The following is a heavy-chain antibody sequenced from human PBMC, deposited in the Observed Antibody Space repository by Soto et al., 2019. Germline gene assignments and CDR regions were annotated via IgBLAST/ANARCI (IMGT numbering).Heavy chain of an antibody. D-gene: IGHD3-22*01. J-gene: IGHJ4*02. CDR1: GFTFSTYS. CDR2: ISSSSGYI. CDR3: AREYYYYDTPPQLTDY. V-gene: IGHV3-21*01. Sequence: VGSLGLSSAASGFTFSTYSMNWVRQAPGKGLDWVSSISSSSGYIDYADSVKGRFTISRDNAKNSLFLQMDSLRAEDSAVYYCAREYYYYDTPPQLTDYSGQRTLVTVS.